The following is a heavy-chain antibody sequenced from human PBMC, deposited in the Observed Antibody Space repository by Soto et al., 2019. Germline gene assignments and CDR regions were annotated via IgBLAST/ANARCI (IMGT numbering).Heavy chain of an antibody. J-gene: IGHJ4*02. CDR1: GFTFSSYW. Sequence: GGSLRLSCGDSGFTFSSYWMHWVRQVPGKGLVWVSRINSDGSATNYADSVKGRFTISRDNAKSTLYLQMDSLRAEDTGVYYCAKEASGARYFDYWGQGTLVTVSS. V-gene: IGHV3-74*01. CDR2: INSDGSAT. CDR3: AKEASGARYFDY. D-gene: IGHD3-10*01.